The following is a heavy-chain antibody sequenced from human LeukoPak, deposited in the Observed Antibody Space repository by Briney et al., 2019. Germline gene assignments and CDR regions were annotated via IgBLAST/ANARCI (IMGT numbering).Heavy chain of an antibody. V-gene: IGHV3-64*01. CDR3: AKDANLWFGELLYKALDY. Sequence: GGSLRLSCAASGFTFSSYAMHWVRQAPGKGLEYVSAISSNGGSTYYANSVKGRFTISRDNSKNTLYLQMGSLRAEDMAVYYCAKDANLWFGELLYKALDYWGQGTLVTVSS. D-gene: IGHD3-10*01. CDR2: ISSNGGST. J-gene: IGHJ4*02. CDR1: GFTFSSYA.